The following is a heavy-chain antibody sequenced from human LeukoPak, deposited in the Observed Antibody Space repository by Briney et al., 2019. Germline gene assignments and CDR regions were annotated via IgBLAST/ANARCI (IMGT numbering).Heavy chain of an antibody. CDR1: GGSISISNYY. V-gene: IGHV4-39*01. Sequence: SETPSLTCTVSGGSISISNYYWGWIRQPPGRGLEWIGSISYSGTNYNPSLKSRLTISVDTSKNHFSLNLRSVTAADTAVYYCARRTSNPVGAIDYWGQGTLVTVSS. CDR2: ISYSGT. J-gene: IGHJ4*02. CDR3: ARRTSNPVGAIDY. D-gene: IGHD1-26*01.